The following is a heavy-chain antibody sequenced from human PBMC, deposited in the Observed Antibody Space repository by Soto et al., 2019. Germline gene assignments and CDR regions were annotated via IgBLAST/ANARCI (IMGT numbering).Heavy chain of an antibody. CDR2: LDFENGET. Sequence: ASVKVSCKVSGYIITDLSMHWVRQAPGKGLEWMGGLDFENGETIYAQKFQGRVTMTEDTSTDTGYMELNSLRSEDTAVYYCATGNTVYDSYGMDVWGQGTTVTV. J-gene: IGHJ6*02. V-gene: IGHV1-24*01. CDR3: ATGNTVYDSYGMDV. CDR1: GYIITDLS. D-gene: IGHD5-12*01.